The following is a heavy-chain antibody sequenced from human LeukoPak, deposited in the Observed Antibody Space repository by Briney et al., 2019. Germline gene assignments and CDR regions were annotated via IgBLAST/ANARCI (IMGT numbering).Heavy chain of an antibody. Sequence: PSEALSLTCAVYGGCFSGYYWSGIRQPPGKGLEWMGEINHSGSTNYNPSLKSQVTISVDTSKNQFSLKLSSVPAADTAVYYCPRTYYYDISGYISGPNWFDPWGQGTLGNGSS. D-gene: IGHD3-22*01. CDR3: PRTYYYDISGYISGPNWFDP. J-gene: IGHJ5*02. V-gene: IGHV4-34*01. CDR2: INHSGST. CDR1: GGCFSGYY.